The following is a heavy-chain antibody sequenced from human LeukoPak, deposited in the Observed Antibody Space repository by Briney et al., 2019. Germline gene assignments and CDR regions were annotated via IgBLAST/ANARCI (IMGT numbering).Heavy chain of an antibody. V-gene: IGHV3-53*01. J-gene: IGHJ4*02. Sequence: GGSLRLSCAASGFTVSSNYMSWVRQAPGKGLEWVSVIYSGGSTYYADSVKGRFTISRDNSKNTLYLQMNSLRAEDTAVYHCATYYYDSSGSFDYWGQGTLVTVSS. D-gene: IGHD3-22*01. CDR2: IYSGGST. CDR3: ATYYYDSSGSFDY. CDR1: GFTVSSNY.